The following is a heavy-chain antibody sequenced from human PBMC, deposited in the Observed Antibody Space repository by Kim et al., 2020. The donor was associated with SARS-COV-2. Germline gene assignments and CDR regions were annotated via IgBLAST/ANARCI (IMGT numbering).Heavy chain of an antibody. Sequence: ASVKVSCKASGYTFTSYDINWVRQATGQGLEWMGWINPNSGNTGYAQKFQGRVTMTRNTSISTAYMELSSLRSEDTAVYYCARGVSRITMIVVVPRYYYYMDVWGKGTTVTVSS. J-gene: IGHJ6*03. D-gene: IGHD3-22*01. CDR2: INPNSGNT. CDR3: ARGVSRITMIVVVPRYYYYMDV. V-gene: IGHV1-8*01. CDR1: GYTFTSYD.